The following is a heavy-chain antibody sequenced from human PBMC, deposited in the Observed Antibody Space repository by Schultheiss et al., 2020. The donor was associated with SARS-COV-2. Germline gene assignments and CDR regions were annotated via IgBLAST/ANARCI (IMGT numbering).Heavy chain of an antibody. CDR2: IYHSGST. CDR1: GYSISSGYY. Sequence: SQTLSLTCAVSGYSISSGYYWGWIRQPPGKGLEWIGSIYHSGSTYYNPSLKSRVTISVDTSKSQFSLKLSSVTAADTAVYYCARGIAVAGPRFDYWGQGTLVTVSS. V-gene: IGHV4-38-2*01. D-gene: IGHD6-19*01. CDR3: ARGIAVAGPRFDY. J-gene: IGHJ4*02.